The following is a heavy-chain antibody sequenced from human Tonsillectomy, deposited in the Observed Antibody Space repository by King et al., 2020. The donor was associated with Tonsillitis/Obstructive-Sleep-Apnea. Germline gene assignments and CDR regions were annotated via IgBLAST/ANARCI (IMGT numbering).Heavy chain of an antibody. CDR3: TARGGRY. Sequence: VQLVESGGGLVQPGGSLRLSCAASGFTFSHAWMSWVRQAPGKGLEWVGRCKGKSEGGTIDYTAPVKDRFTISRDDSKNRLYLQLNSLKTEDTAVYYCTARGGRYWGQGTLVTVSS. D-gene: IGHD3-10*01. CDR2: CKGKSEGGTI. J-gene: IGHJ4*02. CDR1: GFTFSHAW. V-gene: IGHV3-15*01.